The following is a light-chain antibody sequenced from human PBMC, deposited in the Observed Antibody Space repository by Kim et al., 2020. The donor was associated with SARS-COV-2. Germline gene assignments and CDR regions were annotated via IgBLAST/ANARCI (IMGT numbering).Light chain of an antibody. CDR3: NSRDSNDNVV. V-gene: IGLV3-19*01. J-gene: IGLJ2*01. CDR1: SLRIYY. Sequence: VALGQTVRITCQGASLRIYYATWYQQKRGQAPILVIYGKSNRPSGIPDRFSGSSSGNTASLTITGTQAGDEADYYCNSRDSNDNVVFGGGTQLTVL. CDR2: GKS.